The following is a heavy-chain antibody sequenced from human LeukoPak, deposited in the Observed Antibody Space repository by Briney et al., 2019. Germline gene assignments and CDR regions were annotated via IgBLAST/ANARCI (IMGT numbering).Heavy chain of an antibody. CDR3: ASGKWHYYDSSGYSY. D-gene: IGHD3-22*01. V-gene: IGHV3-11*01. Sequence: GRSLRLSCAASGFTFSDYYMSWIRQAPGKGLEWVLYISSSGSTIYYADSVKGRFTISRDNAKNSLYLQMNSLRAEDTAVYYCASGKWHYYDSSGYSYWGQGTLVTVSS. J-gene: IGHJ4*02. CDR1: GFTFSDYY. CDR2: ISSSGSTI.